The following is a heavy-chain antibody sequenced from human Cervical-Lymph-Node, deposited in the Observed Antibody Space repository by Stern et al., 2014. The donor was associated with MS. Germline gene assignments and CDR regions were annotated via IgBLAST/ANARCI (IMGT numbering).Heavy chain of an antibody. D-gene: IGHD3-3*01. CDR3: AGSGTYYPDY. J-gene: IGHJ4*02. CDR2: VHFSGTP. V-gene: IGHV4-4*08. CDR1: GGSISSYY. Sequence: QVQLQESGPGLVKPSETLSLTCSVSGGSISSYYWNWIRQPPGKGLEWIANVHFSGTPNYNPSPQSRVTIFLNTSLDKNPMKLTSVTAADTAVYYCAGSGTYYPDYWGQGILVTVSS.